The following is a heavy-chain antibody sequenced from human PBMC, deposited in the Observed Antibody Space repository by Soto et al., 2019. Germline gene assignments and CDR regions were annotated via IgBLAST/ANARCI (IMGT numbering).Heavy chain of an antibody. Sequence: EVQLVESGGGVVRPGGSLRLSCAASGFTFDDYGMSWVRQAPGKGLEWVSGINWNGGSTGYADSVKGRFTISRDNAKNSLYLQMNSLRAEDTALYYCARDVSRVFYDFWSGDAEYFQHWGQGTLVTVSS. V-gene: IGHV3-20*04. CDR1: GFTFDDYG. D-gene: IGHD3-3*01. CDR3: ARDVSRVFYDFWSGDAEYFQH. CDR2: INWNGGST. J-gene: IGHJ1*01.